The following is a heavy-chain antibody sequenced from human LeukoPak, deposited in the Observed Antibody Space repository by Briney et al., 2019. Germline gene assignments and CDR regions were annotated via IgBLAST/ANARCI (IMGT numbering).Heavy chain of an antibody. Sequence: GGSLRLSCAASGFTFSSYGMHWVRQAPGKGLERVAFIRYDGSNKYYADSVKGRFTIPRDNSKNTLYLQMNSLRAEDTAVYYCAKARGGIAAAGNDYWGQGTLVTVSS. CDR3: AKARGGIAAAGNDY. CDR1: GFTFSSYG. D-gene: IGHD6-13*01. J-gene: IGHJ4*02. CDR2: IRYDGSNK. V-gene: IGHV3-30*02.